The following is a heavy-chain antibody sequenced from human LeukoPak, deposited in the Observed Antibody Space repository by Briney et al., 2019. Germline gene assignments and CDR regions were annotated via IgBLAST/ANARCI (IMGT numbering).Heavy chain of an antibody. CDR3: ARVVPAAIFDY. Sequence: SQTLSLTCAVSGGSISSGGYSWSWIRQPPGKGLEWIGYIYHSGSTYYNPSLESRVTISVDRSKNQFSLKLSSVTAADTAVYYCARVVPAAIFDYWGQGTLVTVSS. D-gene: IGHD2-2*01. CDR2: IYHSGST. V-gene: IGHV4-30-2*01. J-gene: IGHJ4*02. CDR1: GGSISSGGYS.